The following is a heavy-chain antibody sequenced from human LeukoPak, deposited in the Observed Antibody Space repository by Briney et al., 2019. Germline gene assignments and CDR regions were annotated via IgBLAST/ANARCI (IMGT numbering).Heavy chain of an antibody. CDR1: GYSISSGYY. V-gene: IGHV4-38-2*01. Sequence: PSETLSLTCAVSGYSISSGYYWDWIRQPPGKGLEWIGSIYHSGSTYYNPSLKSRVTISVDTSKNQFSLKLSSVTAADTAVYYCARHRYDFWSGWRFRNWFDPWGQGTLVTVSS. CDR3: ARHRYDFWSGWRFRNWFDP. J-gene: IGHJ5*02. CDR2: IYHSGST. D-gene: IGHD3-3*01.